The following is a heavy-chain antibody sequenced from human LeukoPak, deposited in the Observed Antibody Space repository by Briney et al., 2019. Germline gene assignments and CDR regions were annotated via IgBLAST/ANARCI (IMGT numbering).Heavy chain of an antibody. D-gene: IGHD3-3*01. Sequence: ASVKVSCKASGYTFTSYGISWVRQAPGQGLEWMGWISAYNGNTNYAQKLQGRVTMTTDTSTSTAYMELRSLRSDDTAVYYCARAGPITIFGVVTDYYYYMNVWGKGTTVTVSS. CDR3: ARAGPITIFGVVTDYYYYMNV. CDR1: GYTFTSYG. CDR2: ISAYNGNT. V-gene: IGHV1-18*01. J-gene: IGHJ6*03.